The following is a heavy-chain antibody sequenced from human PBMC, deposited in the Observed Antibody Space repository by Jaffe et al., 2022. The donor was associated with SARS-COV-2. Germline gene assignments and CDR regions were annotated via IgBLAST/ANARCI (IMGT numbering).Heavy chain of an antibody. J-gene: IGHJ4*02. CDR1: GFTVSNNY. V-gene: IGHV3-66*02. Sequence: QLVESGGGLVQPGGSLRLSCAASGFTVSNNYMSWVRQAPGKGLELVSVIDSDGRTHNADSVRGRFTISRDNSKNSLYLQMNSLRADDTAVYYCTRDSTTWSRFGYWGQGTLVTVSS. D-gene: IGHD6-13*01. CDR2: IDSDGRT. CDR3: TRDSTTWSRFGY.